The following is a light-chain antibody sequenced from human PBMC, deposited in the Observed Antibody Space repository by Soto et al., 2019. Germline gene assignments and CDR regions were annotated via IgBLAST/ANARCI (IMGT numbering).Light chain of an antibody. CDR3: SSYTRSTTLNVL. J-gene: IGLJ7*01. CDR1: SSDVGGYKY. V-gene: IGLV2-14*01. CDR2: EVS. Sequence: QSVLTQPASVSGSHGQSITISCTGTSSDVGGYKYVSWYQQHPGKVPKLMIYEVSKRPSGVSHRFSGSKSGNTASLTISGLRAEDEAEYYCSSYTRSTTLNVLFGGGTQLTVL.